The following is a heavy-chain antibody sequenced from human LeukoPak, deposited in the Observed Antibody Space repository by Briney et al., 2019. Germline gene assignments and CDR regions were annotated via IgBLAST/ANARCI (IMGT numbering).Heavy chain of an antibody. Sequence: PGRSLRLSCAASGFTFSSYGMHWVRQAPGKGLEWVAVISYDGSNKYYADSVKGRFTISRDNSKNTVYLQMNSLRAEDTAVYYCARGGLHYYDSSGFDYWGQGTLVTVSS. D-gene: IGHD3-22*01. CDR3: ARGGLHYYDSSGFDY. J-gene: IGHJ4*02. CDR1: GFTFSSYG. CDR2: ISYDGSNK. V-gene: IGHV3-30*03.